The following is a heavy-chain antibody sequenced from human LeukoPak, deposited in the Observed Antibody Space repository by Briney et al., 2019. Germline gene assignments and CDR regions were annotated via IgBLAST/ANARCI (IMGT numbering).Heavy chain of an antibody. CDR2: IIPIFGTA. CDR1: GGTFSSYA. J-gene: IGHJ4*02. Sequence: ASVKVSCKSSGGTFSSYAISWVRQAPGQGLEWMGGIIPIFGTANYAQKFQGRVTITTDESTSTAYMELSSLRSEDTAVYYCARETPCGGDCSSSHWGQGTLVTVSS. CDR3: ARETPCGGDCSSSH. D-gene: IGHD2-21*02. V-gene: IGHV1-69*05.